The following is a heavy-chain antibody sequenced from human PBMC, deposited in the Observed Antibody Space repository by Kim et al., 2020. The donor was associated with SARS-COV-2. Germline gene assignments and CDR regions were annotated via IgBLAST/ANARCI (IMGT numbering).Heavy chain of an antibody. V-gene: IGHV3-48*02. CDR3: ARPLREGGYYYYYYGMDV. J-gene: IGHJ6*02. CDR1: GFTFSSYS. Sequence: GGSLRLSCAASGFTFSSYSMNWVRQAPGKGLEWVSYISSSSSTIYYAGSVKGRFTISRDNAKNSLYLQMNSLRDEDTAVYYCARPLREGGYYYYYYGMDVWGQGTTVTVSS. CDR2: ISSSSSTI.